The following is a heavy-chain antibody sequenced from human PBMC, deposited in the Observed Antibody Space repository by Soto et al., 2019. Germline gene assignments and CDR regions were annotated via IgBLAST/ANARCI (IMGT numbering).Heavy chain of an antibody. J-gene: IGHJ4*02. CDR2: IYYSGST. CDR1: GGSISSYY. CDR3: ARTSTYYDILPDY. Sequence: SETLSLTCTVSGGSISSYYWSWIRQPPGKGLEWIGYIYYSGSTNYNPSLKSRVTISVDTSKNQFSLKLSSVTAADTAVYYCARTSTYYDILPDYWGQGTLVTVSS. V-gene: IGHV4-59*01. D-gene: IGHD3-9*01.